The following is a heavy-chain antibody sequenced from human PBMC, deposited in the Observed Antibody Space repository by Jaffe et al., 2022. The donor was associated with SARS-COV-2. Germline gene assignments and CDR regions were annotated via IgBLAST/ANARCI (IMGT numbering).Heavy chain of an antibody. CDR1: GFTFDDYA. D-gene: IGHD6-19*01. Sequence: EVQLVESGGGLVQPGRSLRLSCAASGFTFDDYAMHWVRQAPGKGLEWVSGISWNSGSIGYADSVKGRFTISRDNAKNSLYLQMNSLRAEDTALYYCAKVRAVAGTRWPGSFDYWGQGTLVTVSS. J-gene: IGHJ4*02. V-gene: IGHV3-9*01. CDR3: AKVRAVAGTRWPGSFDY. CDR2: ISWNSGSI.